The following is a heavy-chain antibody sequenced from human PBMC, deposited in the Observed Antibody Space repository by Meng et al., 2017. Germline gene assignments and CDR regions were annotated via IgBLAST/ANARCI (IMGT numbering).Heavy chain of an antibody. CDR1: GYPFTSYA. CDR3: ARTNCSGGSCYSFHFDY. CDR2: INAGNGNT. V-gene: IGHV1-3*01. Sequence: QVRLLQSAVWGEKPAASGKLSVTPSGYPFTSYAMHCVRQAPGQRLEWRGWINAGNGNTKYSQKFQGRVTITRDTSTSTVYMELSSLRSEDTAVYYCARTNCSGGSCYSFHFDYWGQGTLVTVYS. J-gene: IGHJ4*02. D-gene: IGHD2-15*01.